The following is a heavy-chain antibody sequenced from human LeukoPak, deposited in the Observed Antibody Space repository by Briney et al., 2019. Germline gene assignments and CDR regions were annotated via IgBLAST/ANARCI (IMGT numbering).Heavy chain of an antibody. CDR2: MNPNSGNT. CDR3: AREGFDY. J-gene: IGHJ4*02. V-gene: IGHV1-8*03. CDR1: GGTFSSYA. Sequence: ASVKVSCKASGGTFSSYAISWVRQATGQGLEWMGYMNPNSGNTGYAQKLQARVTITWDTSMSTAYMELSSLRSEDTAVYYCAREGFDYWGQGTLVTVSS.